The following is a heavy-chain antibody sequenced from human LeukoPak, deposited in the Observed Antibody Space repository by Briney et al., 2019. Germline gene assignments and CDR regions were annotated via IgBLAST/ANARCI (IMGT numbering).Heavy chain of an antibody. V-gene: IGHV4-34*01. CDR2: INHSGST. CDR1: GVSFSDYY. D-gene: IGHD3-10*02. J-gene: IGHJ4*02. CDR3: AWYVLSY. Sequence: PSETLSLTCTAYGVSFSDYYWSWIRQPPGKGLEWIGEINHSGSTNYNPSLKSRVTISVDTSKNQFSMKLSSVTAADTAVSYGAWYVLSYWGQGTLVTVSS.